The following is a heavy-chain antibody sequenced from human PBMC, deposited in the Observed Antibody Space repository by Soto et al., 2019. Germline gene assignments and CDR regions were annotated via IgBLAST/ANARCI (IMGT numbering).Heavy chain of an antibody. D-gene: IGHD3-22*01. J-gene: IGHJ4*02. V-gene: IGHV3-30*18. Sequence: AGGSVRLSCAASGVTFSSYGMNWVRQAPGKGLDWVAVISYDGTKKFYADSVKGRFTISRDNSKNTLYLQMNSLRAEDTGLYYCAKDYDSSGYYYGSPDYWGQGTLVTVSS. CDR1: GVTFSSYG. CDR2: ISYDGTKK. CDR3: AKDYDSSGYYYGSPDY.